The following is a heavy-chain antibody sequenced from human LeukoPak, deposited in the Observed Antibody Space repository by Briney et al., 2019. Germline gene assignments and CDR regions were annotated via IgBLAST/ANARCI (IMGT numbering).Heavy chain of an antibody. CDR2: ISGSGDTP. Sequence: GGSLRLSCAASGFSFSSYAMNWVRQAPGKGLEWVSAISGSGDTPYYADSVKGRFTISRDNSKNTLFLQMNSLRAEDTAVFYCARDTSAFGMDVWGQGTTVTVSS. V-gene: IGHV3-23*01. J-gene: IGHJ6*02. CDR1: GFSFSSYA. CDR3: ARDTSAFGMDV.